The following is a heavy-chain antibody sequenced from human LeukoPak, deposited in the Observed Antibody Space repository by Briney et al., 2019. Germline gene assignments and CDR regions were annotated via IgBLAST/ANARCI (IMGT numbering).Heavy chain of an antibody. CDR3: ARAELTGYLYYCDY. V-gene: IGHV3-30*04. CDR1: GFTFSSYA. D-gene: IGHD3-9*01. J-gene: IGHJ4*02. Sequence: HPGRSLRLSCAASGFTFSSYAMHWVRQAPGKGLEWVAVISYDGSNKYYADSVKGRFTISRDNSKNTLYLQMNSLRAEDTAVYYCARAELTGYLYYCDYWGQGTLVTVSS. CDR2: ISYDGSNK.